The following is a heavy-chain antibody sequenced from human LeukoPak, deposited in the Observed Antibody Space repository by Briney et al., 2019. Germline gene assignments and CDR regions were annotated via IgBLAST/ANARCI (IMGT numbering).Heavy chain of an antibody. D-gene: IGHD3-10*01. CDR3: ARYTMVRGVIGFDY. CDR1: GGSISSGSYY. V-gene: IGHV4-61*01. Sequence: SETLSLTCTVSGGSISSGSYYWSWIRQPPGKGLEWIGYIYYSGSTNYNPSLKSRVTISVDTSKNQFSLKLSSVTAADTAVYYCARYTMVRGVIGFDYWGQGTLVTVSS. CDR2: IYYSGST. J-gene: IGHJ4*02.